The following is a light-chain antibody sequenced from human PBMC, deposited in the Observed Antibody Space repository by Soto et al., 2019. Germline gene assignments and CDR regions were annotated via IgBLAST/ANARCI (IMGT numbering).Light chain of an antibody. CDR1: QGISNY. V-gene: IGKV1-27*01. Sequence: DVEMTQSPSSLSASVGDRVTITCRASQGISNYLAWYQQKPGKVPRLLIYLASTLQSGVPSRFSGSGSGTDFILTISSLQPEDVATYYCQKYNTAPWTFGQGTKVEIK. J-gene: IGKJ1*01. CDR3: QKYNTAPWT. CDR2: LAS.